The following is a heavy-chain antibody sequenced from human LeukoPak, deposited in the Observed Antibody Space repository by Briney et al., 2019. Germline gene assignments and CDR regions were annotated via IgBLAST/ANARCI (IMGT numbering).Heavy chain of an antibody. V-gene: IGHV3-11*01. J-gene: IGHJ4*02. CDR3: ARDHDYGDYVSSYFDY. CDR1: GFTFSSYA. CDR2: ISSSGSTI. D-gene: IGHD4-17*01. Sequence: GGSLRLSCAASGFTFSSYAMSWIRQAPGKGLEWVSYISSSGSTIYYADSVKGRFTISRDNAKNSLYLQMNSLRAEDTAVYYCARDHDYGDYVSSYFDYWGQGTLVTVSS.